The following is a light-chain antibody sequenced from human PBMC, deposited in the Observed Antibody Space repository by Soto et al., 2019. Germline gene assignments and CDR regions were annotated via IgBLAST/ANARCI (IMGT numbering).Light chain of an antibody. CDR1: QSISTW. Sequence: IHMTQSPSTLSASVGDRVTITCRASQSISTWLAWYQQEPGKAPKLLIYDGSKLQSGVPSRFSGSVSGTDFTLTISSLQPEDFATYYCLQDYNFPRTFGQGTKVDIK. V-gene: IGKV1-6*01. J-gene: IGKJ1*01. CDR2: DGS. CDR3: LQDYNFPRT.